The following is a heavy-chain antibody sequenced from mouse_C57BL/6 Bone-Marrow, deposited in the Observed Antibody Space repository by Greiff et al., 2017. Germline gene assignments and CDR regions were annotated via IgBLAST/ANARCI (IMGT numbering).Heavy chain of an antibody. Sequence: EVQVVESGPGLVKPSQSLSLTCSVTGYSITSGYYWNWIRQFPGNKLEWMGYISYDGSNNYNPSLKNRISITRDTSKNQFFLKLNSVTTEDTATYYCARIYDGYYVWYFDVWGTGTTVTVSS. CDR1: GYSITSGYY. CDR2: ISYDGSN. D-gene: IGHD2-3*01. V-gene: IGHV3-6*01. J-gene: IGHJ1*03. CDR3: ARIYDGYYVWYFDV.